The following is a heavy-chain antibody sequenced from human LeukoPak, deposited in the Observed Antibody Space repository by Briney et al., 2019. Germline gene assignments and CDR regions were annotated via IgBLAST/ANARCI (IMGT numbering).Heavy chain of an antibody. CDR3: ARGSSTIAARGWGKAYYYYYMDV. Sequence: ASVKVSCKASGYTFTGYYMHWVRQAPGQGLEWMGWINPNSGDTSYAQKFLGRVTMTRDTSITTAYMELSSLRSEDTAVYYCARGSSTIAARGWGKAYYYYYMDVWGKGTTVTVSS. CDR1: GYTFTGYY. J-gene: IGHJ6*03. D-gene: IGHD6-6*01. CDR2: INPNSGDT. V-gene: IGHV1-2*02.